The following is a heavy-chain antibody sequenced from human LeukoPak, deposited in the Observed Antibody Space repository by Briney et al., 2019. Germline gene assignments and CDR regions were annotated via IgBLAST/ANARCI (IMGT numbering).Heavy chain of an antibody. Sequence: GGSLRLSCAASEFSVSSNYMTWVRQAPGKGLEWVSAISGSGGSTYYADSVKGRFTISRDNSKNTLYLQMNSLRAEDTAVYYCAKEDTAMVTGFDYWGQGTLVTVSS. D-gene: IGHD5-18*01. V-gene: IGHV3-23*01. J-gene: IGHJ4*02. CDR3: AKEDTAMVTGFDY. CDR2: ISGSGGST. CDR1: EFSVSSNY.